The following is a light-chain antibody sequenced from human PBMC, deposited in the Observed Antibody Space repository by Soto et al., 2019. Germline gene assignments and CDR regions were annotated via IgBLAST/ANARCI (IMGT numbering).Light chain of an antibody. Sequence: ERVMTQSPATLSVSPGERATLSCRASQSVSSNLAWYQQKPGQAPRLLIYGASTRATGIPARFSGSGSGTEFTLTICSLQSEDFAVYYCQQYNNWPLTFGGGTKVEIK. CDR1: QSVSSN. V-gene: IGKV3-15*01. CDR2: GAS. J-gene: IGKJ4*01. CDR3: QQYNNWPLT.